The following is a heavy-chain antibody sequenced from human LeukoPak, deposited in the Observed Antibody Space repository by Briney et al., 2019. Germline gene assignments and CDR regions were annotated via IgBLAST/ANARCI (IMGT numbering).Heavy chain of an antibody. CDR3: ARYLRAKSKVIDY. J-gene: IGHJ4*02. D-gene: IGHD2-2*01. CDR2: INHSGST. V-gene: IGHV4-34*01. CDR1: GGSFSGYY. Sequence: PETLSLTCAVYGGSFSGYYWSWIRQPPGKGLEWIGEINHSGSTNYNPPLKSRVTISVDTSKNQFSLKLSSVTAADTAVYYCARYLRAKSKVIDYWGQGTLVTVSS.